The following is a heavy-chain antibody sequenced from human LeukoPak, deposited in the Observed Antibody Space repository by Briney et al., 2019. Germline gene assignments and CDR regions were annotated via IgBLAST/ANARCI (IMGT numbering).Heavy chain of an antibody. V-gene: IGHV4-38-2*01. D-gene: IGHD4-23*01. J-gene: IGHJ4*02. CDR3: ARSRPDYGGNSGDFDY. CDR2: IYHSGST. CDR1: GYSISSGYY. Sequence: SETLSLTCAVSGYSISSGYYWGWIRQPPGKGLEWIGSIYHSGSTYYNPPLKSRVTISVDTSKNQFSLKLSSVTAADTAVYYCARSRPDYGGNSGDFDYWGQGTLVTVSS.